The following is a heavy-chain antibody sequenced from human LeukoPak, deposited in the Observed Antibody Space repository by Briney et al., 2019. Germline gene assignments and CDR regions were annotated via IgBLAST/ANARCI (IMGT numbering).Heavy chain of an antibody. CDR1: GGSISSGSYY. CDR2: IYSSGST. V-gene: IGHV4-61*02. D-gene: IGHD3-3*01. Sequence: ASETLSLTCTVSGGSISSGSYYWSWIRQPAGKGLEWIGRIYSSGSTNYNPSLKSRVTMSVDTSKNQFSLKLSSVTAADTAVYYCAKDFADASDIWGQGTMVTVSS. J-gene: IGHJ3*02. CDR3: AKDFADASDI.